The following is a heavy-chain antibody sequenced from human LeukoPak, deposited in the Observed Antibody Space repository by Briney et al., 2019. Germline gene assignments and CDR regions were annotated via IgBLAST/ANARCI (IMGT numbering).Heavy chain of an antibody. CDR3: ASAFSSGWQKYYYYGMDV. D-gene: IGHD6-19*01. Sequence: SETLSLTCTVSGGSVGSTSYYWSWIRQPPGTGLEWIGYISYRGSTNYNPSLKSRVTISVDTSKNQFSLKVSSVTAADTAVYYCASAFSSGWQKYYYYGMDVWGQGTTVTVSS. V-gene: IGHV4-61*01. CDR1: GGSVGSTSYY. CDR2: ISYRGST. J-gene: IGHJ6*02.